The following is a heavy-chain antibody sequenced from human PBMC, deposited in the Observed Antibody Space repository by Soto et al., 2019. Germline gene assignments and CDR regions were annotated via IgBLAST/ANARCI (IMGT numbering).Heavy chain of an antibody. J-gene: IGHJ6*02. Sequence: GGSLRLSCAASGFTFSSYSMNWVRQAPGKGLEWVSSISSSSSYIYYADSVKGRFTISRDNAKNSLYLQMNSLRAEDTAVYYCAREEQLHYDYYGMDVWGQGTTVTVSS. CDR2: ISSSSSYI. CDR1: GFTFSSYS. D-gene: IGHD5-18*01. CDR3: AREEQLHYDYYGMDV. V-gene: IGHV3-21*01.